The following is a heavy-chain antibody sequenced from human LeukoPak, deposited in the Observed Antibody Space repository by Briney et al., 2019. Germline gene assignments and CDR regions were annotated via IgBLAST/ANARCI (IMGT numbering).Heavy chain of an antibody. CDR1: GFTFSSYA. CDR2: ISGSCGST. J-gene: IGHJ3*02. Sequence: GGSLRLSCAASGFTFSSYAMSWVRQAPGKGLEWVSAISGSCGSTYYADSVKGRFTISRDNSKNTLYLQMNSLRAEDTAVYYCAKDEPLRPFIAAASSGAFDIWGQGTMVTVSS. V-gene: IGHV3-23*01. D-gene: IGHD6-13*01. CDR3: AKDEPLRPFIAAASSGAFDI.